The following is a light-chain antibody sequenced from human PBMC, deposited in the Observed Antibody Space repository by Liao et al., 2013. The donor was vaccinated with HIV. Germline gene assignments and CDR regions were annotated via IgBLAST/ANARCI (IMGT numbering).Light chain of an antibody. CDR2: KDS. V-gene: IGLV3-1*01. CDR1: KLGDRY. Sequence: SYDLTQPPSVSVSPGQTASITCSGDKLGDRYTCWYQQKPGQSPVLVIYKDSKRPSGIPERFSGSQSGNTATLTISGTQTLDEADYYCQAWDSSNMIFGGGTKLTVL. CDR3: QAWDSSNMI. J-gene: IGLJ2*01.